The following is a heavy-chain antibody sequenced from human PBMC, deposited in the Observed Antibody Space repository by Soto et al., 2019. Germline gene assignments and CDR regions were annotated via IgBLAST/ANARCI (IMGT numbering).Heavy chain of an antibody. Sequence: AGGSLRLSCAASGFTFSSYGMHWVRQAPGKGLEWVAVIWYDGSNKYYADSVKGRFTISRDDSKNTVHLQVNSLRAEDTAVYYCARGRFDSDGYYFDYWGQGTLVTVSS. J-gene: IGHJ4*02. V-gene: IGHV3-33*01. CDR2: IWYDGSNK. CDR1: GFTFSSYG. D-gene: IGHD2-2*03. CDR3: ARGRFDSDGYYFDY.